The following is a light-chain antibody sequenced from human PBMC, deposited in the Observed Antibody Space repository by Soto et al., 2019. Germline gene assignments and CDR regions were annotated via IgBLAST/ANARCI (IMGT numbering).Light chain of an antibody. CDR3: QTWGTGIVV. V-gene: IGLV4-69*01. CDR2: LNSDGSH. Sequence: QLVLTQSPSASASLGASVKLTCTLSSGHSSYAIAWHQQQPEKGPRYLMKLNSDGSHSKGDGIPDRFSGSSSGAERYLTISSLRSEDEADYSCQTWGTGIVVSGGGTKLTFL. J-gene: IGLJ2*01. CDR1: SGHSSYA.